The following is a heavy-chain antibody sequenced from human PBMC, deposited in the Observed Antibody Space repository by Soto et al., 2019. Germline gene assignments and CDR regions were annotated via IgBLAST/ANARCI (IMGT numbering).Heavy chain of an antibody. D-gene: IGHD6-6*01. CDR2: IYPGDSDT. CDR1: GYSFTSYW. CDR3: ARLPEIPRGYSSSSNALPNDAFDI. V-gene: IGHV5-51*01. J-gene: IGHJ3*02. Sequence: GESLKISCKGSGYSFTSYWIGWVRQMPGKGLEWMGIIYPGDSDTRYSPSFQGQVTISAVKSISTAYLQWSSLKASDTAMYYCARLPEIPRGYSSSSNALPNDAFDIWGQGTMVTVSS.